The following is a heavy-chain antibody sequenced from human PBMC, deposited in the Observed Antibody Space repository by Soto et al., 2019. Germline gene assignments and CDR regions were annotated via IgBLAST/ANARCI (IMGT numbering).Heavy chain of an antibody. Sequence: PSETLSLTCAVYGGSFSGYYWSWIRQPPGKGLEWIGEINHSGSTNYNPSLKSRVTISVDTSKNQFSLKLSSVTAADTAVYYCARGGGGIVVVPAATYIHPYYYYYGMDVWGQGTTVTVSS. D-gene: IGHD2-2*01. CDR3: ARGGGGIVVVPAATYIHPYYYYYGMDV. J-gene: IGHJ6*02. CDR2: INHSGST. V-gene: IGHV4-34*01. CDR1: GGSFSGYY.